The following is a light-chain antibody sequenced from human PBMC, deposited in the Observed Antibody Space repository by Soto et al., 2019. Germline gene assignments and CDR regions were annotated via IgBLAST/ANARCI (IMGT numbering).Light chain of an antibody. CDR2: GAS. J-gene: IGKJ3*01. V-gene: IGKV3-20*01. CDR1: QSVSSSY. Sequence: ESVLTQSPGTLSLSPGERATLSCRASQSVSSSYLAWYQQKPGQAPRLLIYGASSRATGVPDRFSGSGSGTDFTLTISRLEPEDFAVYYCQQYGSSPRFGPGTKVDIK. CDR3: QQYGSSPR.